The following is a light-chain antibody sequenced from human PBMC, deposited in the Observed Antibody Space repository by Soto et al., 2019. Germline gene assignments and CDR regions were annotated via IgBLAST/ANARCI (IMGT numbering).Light chain of an antibody. CDR3: CSYAGSSTFVV. CDR1: SSDVGSYNL. V-gene: IGLV2-23*03. J-gene: IGLJ2*01. CDR2: EGS. Sequence: QSALTQPASVSGSPGQSITISCTGTSSDVGSYNLVSWYQQHPGKAPKLMIYEGSKRPSGVSNRFSGSESGNTASLTICGLQAEDEADYYCCSYAGSSTFVVFGGGTKLTVL.